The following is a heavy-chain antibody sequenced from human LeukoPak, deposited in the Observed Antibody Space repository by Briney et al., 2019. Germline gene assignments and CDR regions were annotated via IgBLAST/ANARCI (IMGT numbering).Heavy chain of an antibody. V-gene: IGHV3-23*01. J-gene: IGHJ4*02. CDR2: ISGSGGST. CDR1: GFTFSSYA. D-gene: IGHD3-9*01. CDR3: AKEGPNYDILTGYPRLGHFDY. Sequence: GGSLRLSCAASGFTFSSYAMSWVRQAPGKGLEWVSAISGSGGSTYYADSVKGRFTISRDNSKNTVYLQMNSLRAEDTAVYYCAKEGPNYDILTGYPRLGHFDYWGQGTLVTVSS.